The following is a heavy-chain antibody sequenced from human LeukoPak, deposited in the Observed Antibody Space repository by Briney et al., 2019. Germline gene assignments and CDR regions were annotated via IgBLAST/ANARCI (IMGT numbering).Heavy chain of an antibody. V-gene: IGHV1-2*02. CDR2: INPNGGGP. Sequence: ASVKVSCKASGNIFTGYYLHWVRQAPGQGLEWMGWINPNGGGPKYAPKFQGRVTMTRDTSINTVYMELSRLRSDDTTVYYCATGLFSYYYGSGAWGQGTLVTVSS. J-gene: IGHJ4*02. CDR3: ATGLFSYYYGSGA. D-gene: IGHD3-10*01. CDR1: GNIFTGYY.